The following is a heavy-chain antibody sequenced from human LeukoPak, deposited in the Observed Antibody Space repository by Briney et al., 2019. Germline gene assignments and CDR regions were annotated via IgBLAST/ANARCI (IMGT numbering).Heavy chain of an antibody. Sequence: SETLSLTCTVSGGSISSYYWSWIRLPPGKGLEWIGYIYYTGATYYNPSLKSRVTISVDTSKNQFSLKLSSVTAADTAVYYCRCEWSNNRIAVSGTGYYYYMDVWGKGTTVTVSS. CDR1: GGSISSYY. D-gene: IGHD6-13*01. CDR3: RCEWSNNRIAVSGTGYYYYMDV. V-gene: IGHV4-59*12. J-gene: IGHJ6*03. CDR2: IYYTGAT.